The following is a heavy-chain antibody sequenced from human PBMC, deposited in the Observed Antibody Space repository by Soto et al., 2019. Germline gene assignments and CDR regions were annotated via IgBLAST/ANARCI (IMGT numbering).Heavy chain of an antibody. D-gene: IGHD2-2*01. CDR3: ASSGYCISTSCPPGLP. CDR1: GFTFSSYW. Sequence: GGSLRLSCAASGFTFSSYWMSWVRQAPGKGLEWVANIKQDGSEKYYVDSVKGRFTISRDNAKNSLYLQMNSLRAEDTAVYYCASSGYCISTSCPPGLPWGQGTLVTVSS. J-gene: IGHJ5*02. CDR2: IKQDGSEK. V-gene: IGHV3-7*01.